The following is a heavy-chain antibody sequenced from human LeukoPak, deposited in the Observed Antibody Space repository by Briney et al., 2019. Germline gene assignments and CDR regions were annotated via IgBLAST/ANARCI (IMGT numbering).Heavy chain of an antibody. CDR1: GIPFSNYN. Sequence: GGSLRLSCAASGIPFSNYNMNWVRQAPGKGLEWLSYISSSSTVIYYADSVKGRFTISRDNAKRSLYLQMNSLRAEDTAVYYCARDDSRGYFFDYWGQGTLVTVSS. D-gene: IGHD3-22*01. CDR2: ISSSSTVI. J-gene: IGHJ4*02. CDR3: ARDDSRGYFFDY. V-gene: IGHV3-48*01.